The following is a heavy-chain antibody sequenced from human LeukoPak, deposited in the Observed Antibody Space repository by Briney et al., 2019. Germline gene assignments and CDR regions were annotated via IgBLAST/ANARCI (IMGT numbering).Heavy chain of an antibody. V-gene: IGHV1-2*02. CDR3: ARVSYCSSTSCYDFDY. CDR1: GYTFTGYY. CDR2: INPNSGGT. D-gene: IGHD2-2*01. J-gene: IGHJ4*02. Sequence: ASVKVSCKASGYTFTGYYMHWVRQAPGQGLEWMGWINPNSGGTNYAQKFQGRVTMTRDTSISTAYTELSRLRSDNTAVYYCARVSYCSSTSCYDFDYWGQGTLVTVSS.